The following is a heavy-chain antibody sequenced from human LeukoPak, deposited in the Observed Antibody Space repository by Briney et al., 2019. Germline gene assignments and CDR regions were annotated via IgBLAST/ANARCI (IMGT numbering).Heavy chain of an antibody. CDR1: GFTFSSYS. CDR3: AKDLRSGWSGGFDP. CDR2: ITGHSSTI. Sequence: PGGSLRLSCAASGFTFSSYSMNWVRQAPGKGLEWVSYITGHSSTIYYADSVKGRFTISRDNAKNTLYLQMNSLRAEDTAVYYCAKDLRSGWSGGFDPWGQGTLVTVSS. D-gene: IGHD6-19*01. J-gene: IGHJ5*02. V-gene: IGHV3-48*01.